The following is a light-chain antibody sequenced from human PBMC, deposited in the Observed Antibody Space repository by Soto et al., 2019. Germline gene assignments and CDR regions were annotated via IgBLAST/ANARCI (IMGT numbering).Light chain of an antibody. CDR3: FSYTSSGTYV. V-gene: IGLV2-14*01. CDR1: SSDVGNYKY. CDR2: EVS. J-gene: IGLJ1*01. Sequence: QSVLTQPASVPGSPGQSITISCTGTSSDVGNYKYVSWYQQHPGQAPKLMIYEVSNRPSGVSNRFSGSKSGNTASLTISGLQAEDETDYYCFSYTSSGTYVFGTGTKVTVL.